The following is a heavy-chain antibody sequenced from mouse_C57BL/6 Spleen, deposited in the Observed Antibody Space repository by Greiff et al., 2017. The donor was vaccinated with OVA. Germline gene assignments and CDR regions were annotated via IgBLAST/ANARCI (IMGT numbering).Heavy chain of an antibody. D-gene: IGHD1-1*01. J-gene: IGHJ2*01. Sequence: EVKLVESGGGLVKPGGSLKLSCAASGFTFSSYAMSWVRQTPEKRLEWVATISDGGSYTYYPDNVKGRFTISRDNAKNHLSLQMSHLKSEDTAMYYCARDQDYGSSYYFDYWGQGTTLTVSS. CDR1: GFTFSSYA. CDR2: ISDGGSYT. V-gene: IGHV5-4*01. CDR3: ARDQDYGSSYYFDY.